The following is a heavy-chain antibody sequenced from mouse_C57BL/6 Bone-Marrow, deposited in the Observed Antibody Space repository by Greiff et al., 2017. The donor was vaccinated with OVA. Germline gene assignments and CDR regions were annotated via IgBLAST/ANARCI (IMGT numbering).Heavy chain of an antibody. J-gene: IGHJ3*01. CDR3: ARIAGIYYYGSSYVGFAY. Sequence: ESGPGILQPSQTLSLTCSFSGFSLSTFGMGVGWIRQPSGKGLEWLAHIWWDDDKYYNPALKSRLTISKDTSKNQVFLKIANVDTADTATYYCARIAGIYYYGSSYVGFAYWGQGTLVTVSA. V-gene: IGHV8-8*01. CDR1: GFSLSTFGMG. D-gene: IGHD1-1*01. CDR2: IWWDDDK.